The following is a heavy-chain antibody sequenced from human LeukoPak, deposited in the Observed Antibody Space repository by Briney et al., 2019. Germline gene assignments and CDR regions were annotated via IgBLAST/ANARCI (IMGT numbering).Heavy chain of an antibody. CDR3: ARVAAKTVDY. V-gene: IGHV4-34*01. CDR1: GGSISGYY. J-gene: IGHJ4*02. Sequence: SETLSLTCTVSGGSISGYYWSWIRQPPGKGLEWIGEINHSGSTNYNPSLKSRVTISVDTSKNQFSLKLSSVTAADTAVYYCARVAAKTVDYWAREPWSPSPQ. D-gene: IGHD2-15*01. CDR2: INHSGST.